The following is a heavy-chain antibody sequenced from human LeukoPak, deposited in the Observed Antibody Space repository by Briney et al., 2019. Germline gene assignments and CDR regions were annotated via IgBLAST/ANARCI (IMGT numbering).Heavy chain of an antibody. CDR3: ARVPYYGDYVGFDY. V-gene: IGHV4-59*01. Sequence: SETLSLTCTVSGGSISSYYWSWIRQPPGKGLEWIGYIYYSGSTNYNPSLKSRVTISVDTSKNQFSLKLSSVTAADTAVYYCARVPYYGDYVGFDYWGQGTLVTVSS. J-gene: IGHJ4*02. CDR1: GGSISSYY. D-gene: IGHD4-17*01. CDR2: IYYSGST.